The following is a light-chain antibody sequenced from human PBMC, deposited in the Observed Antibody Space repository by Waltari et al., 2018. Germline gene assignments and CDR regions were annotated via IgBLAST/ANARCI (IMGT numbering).Light chain of an antibody. J-gene: IGLJ1*01. V-gene: IGLV2-23*02. CDR2: DVS. CDR1: RSHLESFNL. Sequence: QSALTQPASVSGSPGQSSTISCTGPRSHLESFNLVSWYQQYPGIAPKLIIFDVSERPSGVSSRFSGSKSGNTASLTISGIQTDDEADYYCCSYAGSSTYVFGTGTKLTVL. CDR3: CSYAGSSTYV.